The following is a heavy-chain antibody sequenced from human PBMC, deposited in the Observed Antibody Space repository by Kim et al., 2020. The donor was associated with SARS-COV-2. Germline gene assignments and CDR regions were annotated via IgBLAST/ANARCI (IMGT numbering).Heavy chain of an antibody. J-gene: IGHJ3*02. CDR3: AKSSAFDI. CDR2: IASGGDRT. Sequence: GGSLRLSCAASGFTFSSFSMAWVRQAPGKGLEWVSTIASGGDRTYYAESVKGRFTVSRDNYKNALYLQLNSLRVDDTAVYYCAKSSAFDIWGQGTLVTVSS. V-gene: IGHV3-23*01. CDR1: GFTFSSFS.